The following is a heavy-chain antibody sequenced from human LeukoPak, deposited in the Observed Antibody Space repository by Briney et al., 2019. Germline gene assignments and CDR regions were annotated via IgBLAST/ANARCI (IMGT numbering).Heavy chain of an antibody. J-gene: IGHJ4*02. CDR3: ARFALTSSLDY. Sequence: GESLKISCKISGDRLTNNWIGWVRQVPGKGLEWMGLIYPGNSDTRYSPLFQGQVTLSVDRSISTAYLHWSGLKASDTAIYYCARFALTSSLDYWGQGTLVSVSS. D-gene: IGHD6-13*01. CDR2: IYPGNSDT. CDR1: GDRLTNNW. V-gene: IGHV5-51*01.